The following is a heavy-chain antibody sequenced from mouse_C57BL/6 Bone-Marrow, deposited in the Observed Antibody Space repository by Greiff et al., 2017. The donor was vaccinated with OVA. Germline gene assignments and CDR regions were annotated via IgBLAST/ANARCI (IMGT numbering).Heavy chain of an antibody. CDR2: IRNKANNHAT. V-gene: IGHV6-6*01. CDR3: TRPYSNYVYWYFDV. D-gene: IGHD2-5*01. CDR1: GFTFSDAW. J-gene: IGHJ1*03. Sequence: EVKLVESGGGLVQPGGSMKLSCAASGFTFSDAWMDWVRQSPEKGLEWVAEIRNKANNHATYYAVSVQGRFTISRDDSKSSVYLQMNSLRAEDTGIYYCTRPYSNYVYWYFDVWGKGTTVTVSS.